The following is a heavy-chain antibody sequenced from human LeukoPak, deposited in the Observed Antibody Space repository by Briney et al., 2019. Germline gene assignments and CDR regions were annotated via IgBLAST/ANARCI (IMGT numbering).Heavy chain of an antibody. D-gene: IGHD2-21*01. Sequence: ASVNVSCKVSGHSLAELAMHWVRQAPGKGREWGGGFDPEEGETFYAQEVMGRVSMTEDTSTATAYMELSSLTSEDTAVYYCAILPLPVVPPLHVWGQGTTVTVS. CDR3: AILPLPVVPPLHV. CDR2: FDPEEGET. CDR1: GHSLAELA. J-gene: IGHJ6*01. V-gene: IGHV1-24*01.